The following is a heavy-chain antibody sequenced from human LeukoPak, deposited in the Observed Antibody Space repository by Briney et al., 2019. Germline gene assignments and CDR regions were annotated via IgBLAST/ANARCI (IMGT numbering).Heavy chain of an antibody. CDR2: IIPILGIA. V-gene: IGHV1-69*04. J-gene: IGHJ5*02. D-gene: IGHD1-7*01. CDR1: GGTFSSYA. CDR3: ATSNWNYERYWFDP. Sequence: SVKVSCKASGGTFSSYAISWVRQAPGQGLEWMGRIIPILGIANYAQKFQGRVTMTEDTSTDTAYMELSSLRSEDTAVYYCATSNWNYERYWFDPWGQGTLVTVSS.